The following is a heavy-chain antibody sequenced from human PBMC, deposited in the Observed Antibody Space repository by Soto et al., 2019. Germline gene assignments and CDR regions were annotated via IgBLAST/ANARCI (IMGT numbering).Heavy chain of an antibody. Sequence: EVQLVESGGGLVQPGRSLRLSCAASGFKFDDYAMHWVRQAPGKGLEWVSGITWSGGTIGYADAVKGRVTISRVNAKTSLYLQLNRRRPEDTAFYYCAKAVFAPLRGTSDYFFDNWGQGTRVTVSS. CDR1: GFKFDDYA. D-gene: IGHD2-15*01. J-gene: IGHJ4*02. CDR2: ITWSGGTI. CDR3: AKAVFAPLRGTSDYFFDN. V-gene: IGHV3-9*01.